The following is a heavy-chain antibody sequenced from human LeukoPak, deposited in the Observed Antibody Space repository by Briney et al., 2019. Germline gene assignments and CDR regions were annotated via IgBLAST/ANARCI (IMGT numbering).Heavy chain of an antibody. CDR2: IRFDGTNK. V-gene: IGHV3-30*02. J-gene: IGHJ6*03. CDR1: GFTFSSYG. CDR3: ARGRGSPYYYDSSGYHYYYMDV. Sequence: GGSLRLSCAASGFTFSSYGMHWVRQAPGKGLEWVSFIRFDGTNKYYADSVKGRFTISRDNAKNSLYLQMNSLRAEDTAVYYCARGRGSPYYYDSSGYHYYYMDVWGKGTTVTVSS. D-gene: IGHD3-22*01.